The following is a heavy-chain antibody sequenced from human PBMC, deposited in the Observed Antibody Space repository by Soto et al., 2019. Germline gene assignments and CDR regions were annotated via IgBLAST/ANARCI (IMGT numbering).Heavy chain of an antibody. Sequence: KPSETLSLTCTVSGGSISSSSYYWGWIRQPPGKGLEWIGSIYYSGSTYYNPSLKSRVTISIDTSKNQFSLKLSSVTAADTAVYYCARHSGKMTTVTTLYYYYGMDVWGQGTTVTVSS. CDR1: GGSISSSSYY. J-gene: IGHJ6*02. CDR2: IYYSGST. V-gene: IGHV4-39*01. CDR3: ARHSGKMTTVTTLYYYYGMDV. D-gene: IGHD4-17*01.